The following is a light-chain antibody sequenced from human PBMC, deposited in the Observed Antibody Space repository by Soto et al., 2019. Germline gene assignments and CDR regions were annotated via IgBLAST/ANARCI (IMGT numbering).Light chain of an antibody. CDR1: QDVGKW. V-gene: IGKV1-12*01. CDR3: QQANSFPIT. Sequence: EIQMTQSPPSVYACVGHRLTSICRASQDVGKWLAWYQQKPGKAPTLMIYGASSLQSGVPPRYSGSGYGTDFTLTISSLQPEDFATYYCQQANSFPITFGQGTRLEIK. CDR2: GAS. J-gene: IGKJ5*01.